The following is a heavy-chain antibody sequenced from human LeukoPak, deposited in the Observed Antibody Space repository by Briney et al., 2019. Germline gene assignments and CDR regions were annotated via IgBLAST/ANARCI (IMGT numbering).Heavy chain of an antibody. CDR3: ARQRGGQYEDAFDI. Sequence: ASVKVSCKASGYTFTSYDINWVRQATGQGREWMGWMNPNSGNTGYAQKFQGRVTITRNTSISTAYMELSSLRSEDTAVYYCARQRGGQYEDAFDIWGQGTVVTVSS. CDR1: GYTFTSYD. J-gene: IGHJ3*02. CDR2: MNPNSGNT. V-gene: IGHV1-8*03. D-gene: IGHD2-8*01.